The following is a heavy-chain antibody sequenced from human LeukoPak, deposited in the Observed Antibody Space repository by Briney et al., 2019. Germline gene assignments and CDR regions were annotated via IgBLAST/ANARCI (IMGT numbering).Heavy chain of an antibody. CDR2: ISYDGSNK. V-gene: IGHV3-30*04. CDR1: GFTFSSYA. D-gene: IGHD3-22*01. J-gene: IGHJ4*02. Sequence: GRSLRLSCAASGFTFSSYAMHWVRQAPGKGLEWVAVISYDGSNKYYADSVKGRFTISRDNSKNTLYLQMNSLRAEDTAVYYCAKGWARPSLYYYDSSGYTDYWGQGTLVTVSS. CDR3: AKGWARPSLYYYDSSGYTDY.